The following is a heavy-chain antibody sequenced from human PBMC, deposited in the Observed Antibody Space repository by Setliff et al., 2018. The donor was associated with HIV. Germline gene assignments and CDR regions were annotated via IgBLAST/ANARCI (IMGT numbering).Heavy chain of an antibody. V-gene: IGHV1-69-2*01. D-gene: IGHD5-12*01. CDR3: AIGYSHGTNY. J-gene: IGHJ4*02. Sequence: ASVKVSCKASGYTFIDYFVHWIKKAPGKGLEWMGRVDPENGQTVYAEQLPGRVIISADTSIDTAYMELSSLRSEDTAVYYCAIGYSHGTNYCGQGTLVTVSS. CDR1: GYTFIDYF. CDR2: VDPENGQT.